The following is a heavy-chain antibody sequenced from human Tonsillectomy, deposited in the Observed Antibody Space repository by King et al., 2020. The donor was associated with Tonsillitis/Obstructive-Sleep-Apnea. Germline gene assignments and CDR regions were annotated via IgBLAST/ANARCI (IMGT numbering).Heavy chain of an antibody. D-gene: IGHD5-18*01. Sequence: VQLVESGAEVKKPGASVKVSCKASGYTFTSYYMHWVRQAPGQGLEWMGIINTSGGSRTYAQKFQVRVTLTRDTSTSTVYMELSSLRSEDTAVYYCARESDTSYGFDIWGQGTMVTVSS. CDR2: INTSGGSR. CDR3: ARESDTSYGFDI. J-gene: IGHJ3*02. CDR1: GYTFTSYY. V-gene: IGHV1-46*01.